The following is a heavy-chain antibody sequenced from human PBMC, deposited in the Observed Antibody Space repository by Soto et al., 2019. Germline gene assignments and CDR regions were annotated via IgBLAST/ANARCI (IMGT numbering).Heavy chain of an antibody. D-gene: IGHD3-10*01. CDR2: MNPNSGNT. J-gene: IGHJ4*02. CDR1: GYTFTSYD. CDR3: ARRYQAFGKYYFDY. V-gene: IGHV1-8*01. Sequence: QVQLVQSGAEVKKPGASVKVSCKASGYTFTSYDINWVRQATGQGLEWMGWMNPNSGNTGYAQRFQGRVTMTRNTSISTAYMELSSLRSEDTAVHYCARRYQAFGKYYFDYWGQGTLVTVSS.